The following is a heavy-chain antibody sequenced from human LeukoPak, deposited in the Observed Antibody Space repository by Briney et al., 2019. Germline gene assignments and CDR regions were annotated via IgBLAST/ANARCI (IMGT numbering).Heavy chain of an antibody. CDR1: GGXFSSYA. V-gene: IGHV1-69*01. D-gene: IGHD3-10*01. CDR3: ARGEQAGLWFGDTAFHH. Sequence: GASVKVSCKASGGXFSSYAVSWVRQAPGQGLEWMGGIFPILGIPNYAQKFQGRVTMTADESTSTANMELRSLRSEDTAVYYCARGEQAGLWFGDTAFHHWGQGTLVTVSS. J-gene: IGHJ1*01. CDR2: IFPILGIP.